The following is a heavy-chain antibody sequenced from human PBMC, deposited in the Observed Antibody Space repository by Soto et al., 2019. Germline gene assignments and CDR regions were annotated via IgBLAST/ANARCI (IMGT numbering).Heavy chain of an antibody. J-gene: IGHJ4*02. CDR3: ARADYATGSYYPDY. D-gene: IGHD3-10*01. CDR1: GGSVRRGNYY. Sequence: QVQLQESGPGLVKPSQTLSLTCTVSGGSVRRGNYYWSWIRQFPGKGLEWIGYISNSGRTHYNPSLMSRITIFVDTSKNLFFLELRSVTAADTALYYCARADYATGSYYPDYWGQGTLVTVSS. CDR2: ISNSGRT. V-gene: IGHV4-31*03.